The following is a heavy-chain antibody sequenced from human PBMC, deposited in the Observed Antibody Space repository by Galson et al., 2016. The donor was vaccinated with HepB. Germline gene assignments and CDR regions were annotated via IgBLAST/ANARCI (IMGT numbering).Heavy chain of an antibody. Sequence: SVKVSCKASGYDFSRNGVTWVRQAPGQGLEWLAWISTANGVTNYAERLQGRVTVTPDTSTRTVYLELRGLTSEDTAVYYCARELRHGYNIAYGDLWGQGTLITVSS. CDR2: ISTANGVT. CDR3: ARELRHGYNIAYGDL. V-gene: IGHV1-18*01. J-gene: IGHJ5*02. CDR1: GYDFSRNG. D-gene: IGHD5-24*01.